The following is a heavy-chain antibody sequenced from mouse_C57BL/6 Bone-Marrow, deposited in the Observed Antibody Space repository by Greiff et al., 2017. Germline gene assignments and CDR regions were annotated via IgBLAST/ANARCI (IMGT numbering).Heavy chain of an antibody. V-gene: IGHV5-9*01. CDR3: ARHDPFDY. CDR1: GFTFSSYT. CDR2: ISGCGGNT. J-gene: IGHJ2*01. Sequence: EVQLVESGGGLVKPGGSLKLSCAASGFTFSSYTMSWVRQTPEKRLEWVATISGCGGNTYYPDSVKGRFTISRDNAKNTLYLQMSSLRSEDTALYYCARHDPFDYWGQGTTLTVSS.